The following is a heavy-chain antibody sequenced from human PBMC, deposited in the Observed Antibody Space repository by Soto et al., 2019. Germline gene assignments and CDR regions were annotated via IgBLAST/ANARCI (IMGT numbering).Heavy chain of an antibody. CDR2: INHSGGT. D-gene: IGHD1-26*01. CDR1: GGSFSGYY. J-gene: IGHJ4*02. Sequence: QVRLQQWGAGLLKPSETLSLTCAVFGGSFSGYYSIWIRQSPGRGLEWIGEINHSGGTNYNPSLKSRVTISVDTSKNQFSLKLTSVTAADTAVYYCARRYWAVGASWGQGTLVTVSS. CDR3: ARRYWAVGAS. V-gene: IGHV4-34*02.